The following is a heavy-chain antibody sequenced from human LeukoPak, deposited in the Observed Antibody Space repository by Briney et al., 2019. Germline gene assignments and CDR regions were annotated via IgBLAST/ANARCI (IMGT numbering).Heavy chain of an antibody. V-gene: IGHV3-21*01. Sequence: GGSLRLFCAASGFTFSSYSMNWVRQAPGKGLEWVSSISSSSSYIYYADSVKGRFTISRDNAKNSLYLQMNSLRAEDTAVYYCARSTGYSSSWYDAFDIWGQGTMVTVSS. CDR3: ARSTGYSSSWYDAFDI. J-gene: IGHJ3*02. CDR2: ISSSSSYI. CDR1: GFTFSSYS. D-gene: IGHD6-13*01.